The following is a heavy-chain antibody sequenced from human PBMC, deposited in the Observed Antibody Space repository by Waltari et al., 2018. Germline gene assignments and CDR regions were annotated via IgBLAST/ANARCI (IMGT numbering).Heavy chain of an antibody. J-gene: IGHJ6*03. V-gene: IGHV1-69*04. D-gene: IGHD2-2*01. CDR1: GGTFSSYA. Sequence: QVQLVQSGAEVKKPGSSVKVSCKASGGTFSSYAISWVRQAPGQGLEWMGGISPILGIANYAQKFQGRVTITADESTSTAYMERSSLRSEDTAVYYCARDPRSKGPAAPYYMDVWGKGTTVTVSS. CDR2: ISPILGIA. CDR3: ARDPRSKGPAAPYYMDV.